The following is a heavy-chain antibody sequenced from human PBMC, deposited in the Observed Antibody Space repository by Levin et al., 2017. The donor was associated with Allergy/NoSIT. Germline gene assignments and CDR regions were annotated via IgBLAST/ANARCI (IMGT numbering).Heavy chain of an antibody. CDR2: INSDGSDT. Sequence: GGSLRLSCAASGFTFSGFWMHWVRQVPGKGLVWVSHINSDGSDTNYADSVKGRFTFSRDNAKNMLYLQMNSLRVEDTALYYCARGSCSSTSCLDSWGQGTLVTVSS. J-gene: IGHJ4*02. V-gene: IGHV3-74*01. CDR1: GFTFSGFW. CDR3: ARGSCSSTSCLDS. D-gene: IGHD2-2*01.